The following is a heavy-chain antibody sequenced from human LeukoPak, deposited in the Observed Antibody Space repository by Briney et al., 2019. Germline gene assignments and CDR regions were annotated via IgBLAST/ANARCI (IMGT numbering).Heavy chain of an antibody. V-gene: IGHV3-9*01. CDR2: ISWNSGSI. CDR3: ARGFYYDSSGYYPFDY. D-gene: IGHD3-22*01. CDR1: GFTFDDYA. J-gene: IGHJ4*02. Sequence: PGRSLRLSCAASGFTFDDYAMHWVRQAPGKGLEWVSGISWNSGSIGYADSVKGRFTISRDNARNSLYLQMNSLRAEDTAVYYCARGFYYDSSGYYPFDYWGQGTLVTVSS.